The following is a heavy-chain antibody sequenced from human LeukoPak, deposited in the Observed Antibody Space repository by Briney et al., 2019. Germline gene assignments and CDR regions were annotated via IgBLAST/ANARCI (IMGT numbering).Heavy chain of an antibody. J-gene: IGHJ4*02. Sequence: EASVEVSCKASGYTFTSYDINWVRQATGQGLEWMGWMNPNSGNTGYAQKFQGRVTMTRNTSISTAYMELSSLRSEDTAVYYCARDDYYDSSGYGLWGQGTLVTVSS. CDR2: MNPNSGNT. D-gene: IGHD3-22*01. V-gene: IGHV1-8*01. CDR1: GYTFTSYD. CDR3: ARDDYYDSSGYGL.